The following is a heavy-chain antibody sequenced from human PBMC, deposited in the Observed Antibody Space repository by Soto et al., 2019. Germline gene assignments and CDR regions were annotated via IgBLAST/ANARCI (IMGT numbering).Heavy chain of an antibody. CDR3: ARSPLRYLGYCSGGSCYFHDAFDI. V-gene: IGHV5-51*04. CDR1: GYSFTSYW. D-gene: IGHD2-15*01. J-gene: IGHJ3*02. CDR2: IYPGDSDT. Sequence: GESLKISCKGSGYSFTSYWIGWVRQMPGKGLEWMGIIYPGDSDTRYSPSFQGQVTISADKPISTDYLQGSSLKASDTAMYYCARSPLRYLGYCSGGSCYFHDAFDIWGQGTMVTVSS.